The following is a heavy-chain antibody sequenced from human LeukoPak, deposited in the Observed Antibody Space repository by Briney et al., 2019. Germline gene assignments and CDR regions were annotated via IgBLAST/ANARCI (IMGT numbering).Heavy chain of an antibody. CDR1: GGSFSGYY. CDR3: ARVPRLGYCSGGSCRKFSWFDP. Sequence: SETLSLTCAVYGGSFSGYYWSWIRQPPGKGLEWIGVINHSGGTNYNPSLKSRVTISVDTSKNQFSLKLSSVTAADTAVYYCARVPRLGYCSGGSCRKFSWFDPWGQGTLVTVSS. V-gene: IGHV4-34*01. D-gene: IGHD2-15*01. J-gene: IGHJ5*02. CDR2: INHSGGT.